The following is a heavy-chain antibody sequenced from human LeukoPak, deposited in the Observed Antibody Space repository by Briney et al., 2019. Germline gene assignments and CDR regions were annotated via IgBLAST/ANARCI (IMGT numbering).Heavy chain of an antibody. CDR1: AFTFSDFW. CDR2: IKQAGNEK. D-gene: IGHD1-14*01. Sequence: GGSLRLSCEASAFTFSDFWISWVRQTPGKGLERVANIKQAGNEKHYVDSVKGRFTISRDNAKNSLYLQMNSLRVEDTAVYYCAREGREMTGFDYWGQGTLVTVSS. J-gene: IGHJ4*02. V-gene: IGHV3-7*03. CDR3: AREGREMTGFDY.